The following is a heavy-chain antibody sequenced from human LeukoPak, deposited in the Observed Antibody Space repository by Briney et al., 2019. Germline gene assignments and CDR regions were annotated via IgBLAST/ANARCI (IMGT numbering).Heavy chain of an antibody. CDR3: AREWYYDFWSGYYIY. D-gene: IGHD3-3*01. J-gene: IGHJ4*02. V-gene: IGHV1-2*02. Sequence: EASVKVSCKASGYTFTGYYMHWVRQAPGQGLEWMGWINPNSGGTNYAQKFQGRVTMTRDTSISTAYMELSRLRSDDTVVYYCAREWYYDFWSGYYIYWGQGTLVTVSS. CDR2: INPNSGGT. CDR1: GYTFTGYY.